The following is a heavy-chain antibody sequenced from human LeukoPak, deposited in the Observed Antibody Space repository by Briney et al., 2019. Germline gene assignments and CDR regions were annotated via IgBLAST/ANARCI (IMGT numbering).Heavy chain of an antibody. CDR3: AKFYYDFWSGYFDY. J-gene: IGHJ4*02. CDR1: GFTFSSYA. Sequence: GGSLRLSCAASGFTFSSYAMSWVRQAPGKGLEGVSAISGSGGSTYYADSAKGRFTISRDNSKNTLYLQMNSLRAEDTAVYYCAKFYYDFWSGYFDYWGQGTLVTVSS. D-gene: IGHD3-3*01. CDR2: ISGSGGST. V-gene: IGHV3-23*01.